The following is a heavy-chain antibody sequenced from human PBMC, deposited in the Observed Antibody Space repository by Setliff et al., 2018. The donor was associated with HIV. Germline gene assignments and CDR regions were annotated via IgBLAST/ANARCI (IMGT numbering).Heavy chain of an antibody. CDR2: MNPNSGDT. V-gene: IGHV1-8*02. CDR1: GYTFTSYA. CDR3: ARGRSLVRGSGGPEYYYMDV. D-gene: IGHD3-10*01. Sequence: GASVKVSCKASGYTFTSYAMNWVRQATGQGLEWRGWMNPNSGDTSDAQKFQDRVTMTRNTSISTAYMELSSLRFEETAVYYCARGRSLVRGSGGPEYYYMDVWG. J-gene: IGHJ6*03.